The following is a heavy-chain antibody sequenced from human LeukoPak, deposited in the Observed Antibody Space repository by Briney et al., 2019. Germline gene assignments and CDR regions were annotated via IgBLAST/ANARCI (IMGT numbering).Heavy chain of an antibody. CDR2: ITSSGTDM. CDR3: ARDAYNSYDY. J-gene: IGHJ4*02. Sequence: GGSLRLSCVASGFIFTSYNMNWVRQAPGKGLEWVSCITSSGTDMYYADSVRGRFTISRDNAKNSLYLEINSLRVEDTAVYYCARDAYNSYDYWGQGTLVTVSS. V-gene: IGHV3-21*01. D-gene: IGHD5-24*01. CDR1: GFIFTSYN.